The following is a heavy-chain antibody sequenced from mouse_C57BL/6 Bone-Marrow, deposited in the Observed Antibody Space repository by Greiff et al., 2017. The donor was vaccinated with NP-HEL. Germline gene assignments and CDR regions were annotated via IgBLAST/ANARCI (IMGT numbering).Heavy chain of an antibody. CDR2: IDPSDSYT. CDR1: GYTFTSYW. V-gene: IGHV1-50*01. CDR3: ARDWDYYAMDY. D-gene: IGHD4-1*01. J-gene: IGHJ4*01. Sequence: QVQLQQPGAELVKPGASVKLSCKASGYTFTSYWMQWVQQRPGQGLEWIGEIDPSDSYTNYNQKFKGKATLTVDTSSSTAYMQLSSLTSEDSAVYYCARDWDYYAMDYWGQGTSVTVSS.